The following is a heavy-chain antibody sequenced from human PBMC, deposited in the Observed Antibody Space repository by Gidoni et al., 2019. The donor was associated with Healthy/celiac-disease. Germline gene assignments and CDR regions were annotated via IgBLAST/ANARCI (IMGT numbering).Heavy chain of an antibody. CDR1: GGSISSSSYY. D-gene: IGHD4-17*01. Sequence: QLQLQESGPGLVKPSETLSLTCTVSGGSISSSSYYWGWIRQPPGKGLEWIWSIYYSGSTYYNPSLKSRVTISVETSKNQFSLKLSSVTAADTAVYYCARSYGGNSLLPVLPNYYFDYWGQGTLVTVSS. CDR3: ARSYGGNSLLPVLPNYYFDY. CDR2: IYYSGST. V-gene: IGHV4-39*01. J-gene: IGHJ4*02.